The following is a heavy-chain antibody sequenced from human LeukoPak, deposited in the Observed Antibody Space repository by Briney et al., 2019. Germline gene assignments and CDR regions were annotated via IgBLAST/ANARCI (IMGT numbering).Heavy chain of an antibody. J-gene: IGHJ4*02. Sequence: PSETLSLTCTVSGHFISSGYYWGWIRQPPGKGLEGIGSMYHSGSTFYNPSLKSRVTVSVDTSKNQDSLQLRTVTAADTAVYYCARSDSSSWLFDYWGQGTLVTVSS. CDR3: ARSDSSSWLFDY. CDR2: MYHSGST. CDR1: GHFISSGYY. V-gene: IGHV4-38-2*02. D-gene: IGHD6-13*01.